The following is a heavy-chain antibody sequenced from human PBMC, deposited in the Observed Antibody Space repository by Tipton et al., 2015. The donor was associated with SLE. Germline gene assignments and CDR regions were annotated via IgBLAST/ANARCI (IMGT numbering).Heavy chain of an antibody. CDR2: IYSSGST. V-gene: IGHV4-4*07. Sequence: TLSLTCTVSGGSISTYYWSWIRQPPGQGLEWIGRIYSSGSTNYNPSLKSRVSMSVDTSTNQFSLKMTSVTAADTAVYYCARSFDSGGYYDFWGQGTLVNASS. CDR1: GGSISTYY. CDR3: ARSFDSGGYYDF. J-gene: IGHJ4*02. D-gene: IGHD3-22*01.